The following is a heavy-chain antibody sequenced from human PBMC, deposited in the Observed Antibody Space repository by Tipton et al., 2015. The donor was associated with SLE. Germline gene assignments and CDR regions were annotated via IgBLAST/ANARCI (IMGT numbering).Heavy chain of an antibody. CDR1: GDSISSGSSY. D-gene: IGHD5-24*01. Sequence: TLSLTCSVSGDSISSGSSYWSWIRQPAGKGLEWIGHIYSSGYTNYHPSLKSRVTVSIDTSKNEFSLKLNSVTAADTAVYYCVRLELPATKADYWGPGTLVTVSP. CDR2: IYSSGYT. CDR3: VRLELPATKADY. V-gene: IGHV4-61*09. J-gene: IGHJ4*02.